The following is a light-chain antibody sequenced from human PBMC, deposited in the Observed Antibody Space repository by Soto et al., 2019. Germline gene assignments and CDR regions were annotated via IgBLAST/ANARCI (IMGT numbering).Light chain of an antibody. Sequence: PATLSLSPLDRATLSCRVSQNADSFLAWYQQKPGQAPRLLIYDSSQRATGIPVRFSGSGSGTEFTLTISSLEPEDFVFFSSKRRSARVRPGFG. CDR3: KRRSARVRPG. CDR1: QNADSF. CDR2: DSS. V-gene: IGKV3-11*01. J-gene: IGKJ3*01.